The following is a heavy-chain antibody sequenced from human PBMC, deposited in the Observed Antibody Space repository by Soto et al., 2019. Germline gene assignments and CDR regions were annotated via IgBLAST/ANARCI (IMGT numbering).Heavy chain of an antibody. V-gene: IGHV3-23*01. CDR3: AIRPAAATLNY. CDR2: ISASGGST. Sequence: EVQLLESGGGLVQPGGSLRLSCAASGFTFSSYVMTWVRQAPGKGLEWVSAISASGGSTYYADSVKGRFTISRDNSKNTVFLQLDSLGAEDTAMYYCAIRPAAATLNYWGQGTLVTVSS. J-gene: IGHJ4*02. D-gene: IGHD6-13*01. CDR1: GFTFSSYV.